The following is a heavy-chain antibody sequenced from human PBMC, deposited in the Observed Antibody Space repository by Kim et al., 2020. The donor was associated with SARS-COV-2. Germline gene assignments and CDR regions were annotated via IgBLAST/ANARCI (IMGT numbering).Heavy chain of an antibody. V-gene: IGHV4-34*01. D-gene: IGHD1-20*01. Sequence: SETLSLTCAVYGGSFSGYYWSWIRQPPGKGLEWIGEINHSGSTNYNPSLKSRVTISVDTSKNQFSLKLSSVTAADTAVYYCARGHLTGTTWGPFDYWGQGTLVTVSS. CDR2: INHSGST. CDR3: ARGHLTGTTWGPFDY. J-gene: IGHJ4*02. CDR1: GGSFSGYY.